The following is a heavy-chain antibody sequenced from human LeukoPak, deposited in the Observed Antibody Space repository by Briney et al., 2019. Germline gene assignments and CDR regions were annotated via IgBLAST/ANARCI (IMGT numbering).Heavy chain of an antibody. CDR1: GGTFSSYA. CDR2: IIPIFGTA. CDR3: ARGGSYPGFDY. V-gene: IGHV1-69*13. J-gene: IGHJ4*02. D-gene: IGHD2-2*02. Sequence: ASVKVSCEASGGTFSSYAISWVRQAPGQGLEWMGGIIPIFGTANYAQKFQGRVTITADESTSTAYMELSSLRSEDTAVYYCARGGSYPGFDYWGQGTLVTVSS.